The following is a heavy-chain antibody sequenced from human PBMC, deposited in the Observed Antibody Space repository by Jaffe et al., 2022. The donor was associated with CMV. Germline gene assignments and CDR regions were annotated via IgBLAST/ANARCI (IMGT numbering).Heavy chain of an antibody. CDR1: GFSFSNFG. CDR3: AKTDCIETGCRLLDY. Sequence: QVQLVESGGGVVQPGRSLRLSCAASGFSFSNFGMHWVRQAPGKGMEWVAVISHDGSKSYHVDSVKGRFTISRDNSKNMVFLQMNSLRAEDTALYYCAKTDCIETGCRLLDYWGQGALVTVSS. J-gene: IGHJ4*02. V-gene: IGHV3-30*18. CDR2: ISHDGSKS. D-gene: IGHD1-1*01.